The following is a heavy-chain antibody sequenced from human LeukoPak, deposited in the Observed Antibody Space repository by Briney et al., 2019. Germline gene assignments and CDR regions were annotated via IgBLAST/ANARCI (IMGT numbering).Heavy chain of an antibody. CDR3: ARGYSSSWSDY. CDR2: IFSGGTT. D-gene: IGHD6-13*01. Sequence: GGSLRLSCAASGFTVSSNYMSWVRQAPGMGLEWVSVIFSGGTTYYADSVKGRFTISRDNSKNTLYLQVNSLRAEDTAVYYCARGYSSSWSDYWGQGTLVTVSS. J-gene: IGHJ4*02. V-gene: IGHV3-66*01. CDR1: GFTVSSNY.